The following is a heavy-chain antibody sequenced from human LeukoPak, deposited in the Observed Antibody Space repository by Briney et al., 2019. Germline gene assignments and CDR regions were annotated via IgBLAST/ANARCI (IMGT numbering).Heavy chain of an antibody. CDR1: GFTVSSNY. CDR3: AIDGSYDAFDI. CDR2: IYSGGST. Sequence: GGSLRLSCAASGFTVSSNYMSWVRQAPGKGLEWVSVIYSGGSTYYADSVKGRFTISRDNSKNTLYLQMNSLRAEDTAVYYCAIDGSYDAFDIWGQGTMVTVSS. V-gene: IGHV3-53*01. J-gene: IGHJ3*02. D-gene: IGHD1-26*01.